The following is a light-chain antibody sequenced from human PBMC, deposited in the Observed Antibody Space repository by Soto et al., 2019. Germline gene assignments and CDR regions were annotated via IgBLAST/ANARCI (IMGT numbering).Light chain of an antibody. Sequence: QLVLTQPPSASASLGASVTLTCTLSSGYSNYKVDWYQQRPGKGPRFVMRVGTGGIVGSKGDGIPDRFSVLGSGLNRYLTINNIQEEDESDYHCGADHGSGSNCVWVFGGGTKLTVL. V-gene: IGLV9-49*01. CDR2: VGTGGIVG. CDR3: GADHGSGSNCVWV. J-gene: IGLJ2*01. CDR1: SGYSNYK.